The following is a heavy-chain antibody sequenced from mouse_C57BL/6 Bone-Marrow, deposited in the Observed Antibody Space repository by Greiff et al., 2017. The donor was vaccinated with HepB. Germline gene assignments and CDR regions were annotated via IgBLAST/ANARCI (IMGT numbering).Heavy chain of an antibody. Sequence: QVQLQQPGAELVKPGASVKMSCKASGYTFTSYWITWVKQRPGQGLEWIGDIYPGSGSTNYNEKFKSKATLTVDTSSSTAYMQLSSLTSEDSAVYYCACSGYGYEAMDYWGEGTSVTVSS. CDR3: ACSGYGYEAMDY. CDR2: IYPGSGST. J-gene: IGHJ4*01. CDR1: GYTFTSYW. D-gene: IGHD1-1*01. V-gene: IGHV1-55*01.